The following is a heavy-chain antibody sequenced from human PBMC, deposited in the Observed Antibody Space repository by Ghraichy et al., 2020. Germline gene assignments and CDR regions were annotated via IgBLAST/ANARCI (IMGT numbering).Heavy chain of an antibody. J-gene: IGHJ3*02. V-gene: IGHV3-7*03. Sequence: GESLNISCAASGFTFSNYWMRWARQAPGKGLEWVANIKEDGSEKYYADSVKGRFTISRDNAEKSLYLQMNILRAEDTAVYYCARAAFWAFDIWGQGTMVTVSS. D-gene: IGHD3-3*01. CDR1: GFTFSNYW. CDR2: IKEDGSEK. CDR3: ARAAFWAFDI.